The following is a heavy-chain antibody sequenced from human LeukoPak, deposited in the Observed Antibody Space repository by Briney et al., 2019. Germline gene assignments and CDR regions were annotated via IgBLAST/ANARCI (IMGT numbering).Heavy chain of an antibody. CDR2: IDQSGGRN. CDR3: ARDVEGGTFDI. J-gene: IGHJ3*02. D-gene: IGHD3-16*01. CDR1: GFTFSRFW. Sequence: PGGSLRLSCAASGFTFSRFWMNWDRQAPGRGLEWVANIDQSGGRNNYVDSVKGRFTISRDNAKNSLFLEMSSLRADDTAVYFCARDVEGGTFDIWGQGTTVTVSS. V-gene: IGHV3-7*05.